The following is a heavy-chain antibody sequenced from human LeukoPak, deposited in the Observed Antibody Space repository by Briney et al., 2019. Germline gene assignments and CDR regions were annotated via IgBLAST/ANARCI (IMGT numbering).Heavy chain of an antibody. V-gene: IGHV3-21*01. CDR1: GFTFSLYS. Sequence: GGSLRLSCAASGFTFSLYSMNWVRQAPGKGLEWVSSISSGSDYIFYGDSLKGRLSVSRGNAKNSLYLQMNSLRAEDTAVYYCARGGRRFDSWGQGTLVSVSS. D-gene: IGHD2-15*01. J-gene: IGHJ5*01. CDR3: ARGGRRFDS. CDR2: ISSGSDYI.